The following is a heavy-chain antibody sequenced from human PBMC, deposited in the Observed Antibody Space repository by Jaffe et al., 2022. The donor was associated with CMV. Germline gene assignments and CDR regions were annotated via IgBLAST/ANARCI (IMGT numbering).Heavy chain of an antibody. D-gene: IGHD4-17*01. CDR1: GFTFSSYW. V-gene: IGHV3-7*01. CDR2: IKQDGSEK. J-gene: IGHJ4*02. CDR3: ARLDGDYEVGFDY. Sequence: EVQLVESGGGLVQPGGSLRLSCAASGFTFSSYWMSWVRQAPGKGLEWVANIKQDGSEKYYVDSVKGRFTISRDNAKNSLYLQMNSLRAEDTAVYYCARLDGDYEVGFDYWGQGTLVTVSS.